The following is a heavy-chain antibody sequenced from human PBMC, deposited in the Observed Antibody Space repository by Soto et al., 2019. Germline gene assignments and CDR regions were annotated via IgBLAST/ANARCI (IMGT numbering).Heavy chain of an antibody. D-gene: IGHD3-10*01. CDR1: GGSISSSSYY. CDR3: ARGGLITMVRGVMRYFDY. Sequence: PSETLSLTCTVSGGSISSSSYYWGWIRQPPGKGLEWIGSIYYSGSTYYNPSLKSRVTISVDTSKNQFSLKLSSVTAADTAVYYCARGGLITMVRGVMRYFDYWGQGTLVTVSS. J-gene: IGHJ4*02. V-gene: IGHV4-39*07. CDR2: IYYSGST.